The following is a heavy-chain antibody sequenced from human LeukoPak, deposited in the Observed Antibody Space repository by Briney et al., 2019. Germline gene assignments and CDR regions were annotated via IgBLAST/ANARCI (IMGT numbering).Heavy chain of an antibody. J-gene: IGHJ4*02. Sequence: ASVKVSCKASGGTFSSYAISRVRQAPGQGLEWMGGIIPIFGSANYAQKFQGRVTITADKSTSTAYMELSSLRSEDTAVYYCARDESCSGGSCYSDFDYWGQGTLVTVSS. V-gene: IGHV1-69*06. CDR3: ARDESCSGGSCYSDFDY. CDR1: GGTFSSYA. CDR2: IIPIFGSA. D-gene: IGHD2-15*01.